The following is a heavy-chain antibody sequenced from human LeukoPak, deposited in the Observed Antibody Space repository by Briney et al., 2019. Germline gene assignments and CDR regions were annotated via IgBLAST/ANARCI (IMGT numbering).Heavy chain of an antibody. CDR3: ARGGGLYYYYYYMDV. Sequence: SGGSLRLSCAASGFTFSSYSMNWVRQAPGKGLEWVSSISSSSSYIYYADSLKGRYTISRDNAKDTLYLQMNSLRGEDTAVYYCARGGGLYYYYYYMDVWGKGTTVTVSS. CDR1: GFTFSSYS. CDR2: ISSSSSYI. D-gene: IGHD3/OR15-3a*01. J-gene: IGHJ6*03. V-gene: IGHV3-21*01.